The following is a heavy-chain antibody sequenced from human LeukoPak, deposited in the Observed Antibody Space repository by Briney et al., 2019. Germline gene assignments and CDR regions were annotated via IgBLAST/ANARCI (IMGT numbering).Heavy chain of an antibody. CDR3: AKGLISSSWEQPYDAFDI. CDR1: GFTFSSYA. CDR2: ISGSGGST. D-gene: IGHD6-13*01. V-gene: IGHV3-23*01. J-gene: IGHJ3*02. Sequence: QPGGSLRLSCAASGFTFSSYAMSWVRQAPGKGLEWVSAISGSGGSTYYADSVKGRFTISRDNSKNTLYLQMNSLRAEDTAVYYCAKGLISSSWEQPYDAFDIWGQGTMVTVSS.